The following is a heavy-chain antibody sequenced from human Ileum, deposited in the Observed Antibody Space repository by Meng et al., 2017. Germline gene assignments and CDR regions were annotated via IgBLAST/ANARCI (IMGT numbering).Heavy chain of an antibody. CDR1: GLTFRRYA. D-gene: IGHD3-22*01. CDR2: IAYDGGHK. CDR3: ARDYSDGSGRFDY. V-gene: IGHV3-30*01. J-gene: IGHJ4*02. Sequence: GGSLRLSCVVSGLTFRRYAMHWVRQAPGKGLERVAVIAYDGGHKDYADSVKGRFTISRDNSLNTLYLQMNSLRTEDTAVYYCARDYSDGSGRFDYWGQGTLVTVSS.